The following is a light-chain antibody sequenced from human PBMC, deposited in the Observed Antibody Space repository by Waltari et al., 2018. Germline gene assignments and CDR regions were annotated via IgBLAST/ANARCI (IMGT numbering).Light chain of an antibody. J-gene: IGLJ3*02. CDR2: RKN. Sequence: QSVLTQPPSASGTPGQRVTISCSGSSSNIGSNYVHWYQQPPGTAPTLLIYRKNQRPSGVPDRFSGSKSGTSASLAISGLRSEDEADYYCATWDDSLSGPVFGGGTKLTVL. V-gene: IGLV1-47*01. CDR1: SSNIGSNY. CDR3: ATWDDSLSGPV.